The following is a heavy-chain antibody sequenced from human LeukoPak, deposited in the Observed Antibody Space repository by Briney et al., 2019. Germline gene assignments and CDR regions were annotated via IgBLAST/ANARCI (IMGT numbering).Heavy chain of an antibody. V-gene: IGHV3-7*01. D-gene: IGHD3-22*01. CDR3: ARDSIRITMTPGAFDI. J-gene: IGHJ3*02. CDR2: IKQDGSAK. Sequence: GGSLRLSCTASGFIFNSYWMGWVRQTPGKGLEWVATIKQDGSAKYYEDSVRGRFTISRDNSKNTLYLQMNSLRAEDTAVYYCARDSIRITMTPGAFDIWGQGTMVTVSS. CDR1: GFIFNSYW.